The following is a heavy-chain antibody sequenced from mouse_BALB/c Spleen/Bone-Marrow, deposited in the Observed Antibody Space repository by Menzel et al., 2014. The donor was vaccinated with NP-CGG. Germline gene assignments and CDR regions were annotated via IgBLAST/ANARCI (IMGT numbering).Heavy chain of an antibody. CDR1: GFNIKDTY. CDR3: ASYYYGSSRFAY. Sequence: EVQLQQSGAELVKPGASVKLSCTASGFNIKDTYMHWVKQRPEQGLEWIGRIDPANGNTKYDPKFQGKATITADTPSNTAYLQLSSLTSEDTAVYYCASYYYGSSRFAYWGRGTLVTVSA. CDR2: IDPANGNT. V-gene: IGHV14-3*02. D-gene: IGHD1-1*01. J-gene: IGHJ3*01.